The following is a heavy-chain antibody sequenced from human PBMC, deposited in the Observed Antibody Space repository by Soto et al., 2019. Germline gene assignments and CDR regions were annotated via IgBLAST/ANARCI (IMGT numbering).Heavy chain of an antibody. Sequence: PAETLSLTCAVSGYAISSGYYLVWIRQPPGKGLEWIGSIYHSGSTYYNPSLKSRVTISVDTSKNQFSLKLSSVTAADTAVYYCASTPDYYYGMDVWGQGTTVTVS. CDR1: GYAISSGYY. V-gene: IGHV4-38-2*01. CDR3: ASTPDYYYGMDV. J-gene: IGHJ6*02. CDR2: IYHSGST.